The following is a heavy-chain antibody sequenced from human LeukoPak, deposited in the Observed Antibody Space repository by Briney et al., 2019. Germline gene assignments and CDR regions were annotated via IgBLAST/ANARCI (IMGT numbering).Heavy chain of an antibody. CDR3: ARDVVAAAGTWDY. V-gene: IGHV4-39*07. CDR1: GGSISSNSYY. D-gene: IGHD6-13*01. CDR2: IYYSGST. J-gene: IGHJ4*02. Sequence: SETLSLTCTVSGGSISSNSYYWGWTRQPPGKGLEWIGSIYYSGSTYYNPSLRSRVTISVDTSKNQFSLKLSSVTAADTAVYYCARDVVAAAGTWDYWGQGTLVTVSS.